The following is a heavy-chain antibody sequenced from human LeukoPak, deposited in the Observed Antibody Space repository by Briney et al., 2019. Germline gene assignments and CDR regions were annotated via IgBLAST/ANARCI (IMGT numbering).Heavy chain of an antibody. CDR3: ARVPYYYDSSGYPLGAFDI. D-gene: IGHD3-22*01. V-gene: IGHV4-61*02. J-gene: IGHJ3*02. CDR1: GGSISSGSYY. CDR2: IYTSGST. Sequence: SETLSLTCTVSGGSISSGSYYWSWIRQPAGKGLEWIGRIYTSGSTNYNPSLKSRVTISVDTSKNQSSLKLSSVPAADTAVYYCARVPYYYDSSGYPLGAFDIWGQGTMVTVSS.